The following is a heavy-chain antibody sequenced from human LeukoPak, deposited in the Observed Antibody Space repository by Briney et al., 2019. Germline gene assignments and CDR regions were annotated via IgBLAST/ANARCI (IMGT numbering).Heavy chain of an antibody. CDR1: GGTFSSYA. CDR2: ISAYNGNT. V-gene: IGHV1-18*01. CDR3: AGGRITIFGVAENYFDY. D-gene: IGHD3-3*01. J-gene: IGHJ4*02. Sequence: GASVKVSCKASGGTFSSYAISWVRQAPGQGLEWMGWISAYNGNTNYAQKLQGRVTMTTDTSTSTAYMELRSLRSDDTAVYYCAGGRITIFGVAENYFDYWGQGTLVTVSS.